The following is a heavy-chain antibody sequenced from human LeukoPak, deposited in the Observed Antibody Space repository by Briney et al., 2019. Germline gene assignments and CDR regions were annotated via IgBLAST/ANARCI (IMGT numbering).Heavy chain of an antibody. CDR2: INHSGST. CDR1: GGSFSGYY. V-gene: IGHV4-34*01. J-gene: IGHJ4*02. Sequence: NPSETLSLTCAVYGGSFSGYYWGWIRQPPGKGLEWIGEINHSGSTNYNPSLKSRVTISVDTSKNQFSLKLSSVTAADTAVYYCARGGGYEDFDYWGQGTLVTVSS. D-gene: IGHD5-12*01. CDR3: ARGGGYEDFDY.